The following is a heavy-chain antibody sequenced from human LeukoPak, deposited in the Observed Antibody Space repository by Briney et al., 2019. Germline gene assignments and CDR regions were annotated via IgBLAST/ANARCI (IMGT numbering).Heavy chain of an antibody. CDR1: GGSISSGGYY. J-gene: IGHJ4*02. CDR2: IYHSGST. D-gene: IGHD2-15*01. Sequence: PSQTLSLTCTVSGGSISSGGYYWSWIRQPPGKGLEWIGYIYHSGSTYYNPSLKSRVTISVDRSKNQFSLKLSSVTAADTAVYYCATFGVVAATFDYWGQGTLITVSS. CDR3: ATFGVVAATFDY. V-gene: IGHV4-30-2*01.